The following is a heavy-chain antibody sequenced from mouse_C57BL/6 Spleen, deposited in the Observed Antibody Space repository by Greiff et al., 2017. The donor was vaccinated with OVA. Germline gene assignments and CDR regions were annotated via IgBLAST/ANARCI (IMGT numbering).Heavy chain of an antibody. CDR3: TTFGKKGY. V-gene: IGHV14-4*01. CDR1: GFNIKDDY. D-gene: IGHD2-1*01. CDR2: IDPENGDT. J-gene: IGHJ2*01. Sequence: EVQLQQSGAELVRPGASVKLSCTASGFNIKDDYMHWVKQRPEQGLEWIGWIDPENGDTEYASKFQGKATITADTSSNTAYLQLSSLTSEDTAVYYCTTFGKKGYWGQGTTLTVSS.